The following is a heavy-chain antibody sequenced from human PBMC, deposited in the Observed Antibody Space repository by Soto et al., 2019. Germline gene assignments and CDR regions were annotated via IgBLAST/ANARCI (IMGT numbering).Heavy chain of an antibody. V-gene: IGHV4-4*02. CDR1: SGSISSSNW. J-gene: IGHJ6*03. D-gene: IGHD6-6*01. CDR3: ARLPFEYSSSSGYYYTMDV. Sequence: QVQLQESGPGLVKPSGTLSLTCAVSSGSISSSNWWSWVRQPPGKGLEWIGEIYHSGSTNYNPSLKSRVTISVDKSKTQFSLKLSSVTAADTAVYYCARLPFEYSSSSGYYYTMDVWGKGTTVTDSS. CDR2: IYHSGST.